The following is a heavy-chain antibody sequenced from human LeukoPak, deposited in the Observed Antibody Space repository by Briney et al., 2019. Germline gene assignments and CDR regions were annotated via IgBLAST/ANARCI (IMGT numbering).Heavy chain of an antibody. D-gene: IGHD3-10*01. CDR2: ISYDGSNT. CDR1: GFTFSSYA. J-gene: IGHJ3*02. V-gene: IGHV3-30*07. Sequence: PGTSLRLSCAASGFTFSSYAMHWVRQAPGKGLEWVAVISYDGSNTYYADSVKGRFTISRDNAKNSLYLQMNSLRAEDTAVYYCARWVTRGVITDAFDIWGQGTMVTVSS. CDR3: ARWVTRGVITDAFDI.